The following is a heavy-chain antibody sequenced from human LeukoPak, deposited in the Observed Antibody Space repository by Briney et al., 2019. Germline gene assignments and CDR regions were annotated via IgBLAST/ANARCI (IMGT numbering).Heavy chain of an antibody. Sequence: ASVKVSCKASGYTFTSYGISWVRQAPGQGLEWMGWISAYNGNTNYAQKLQGRVTMTTDTSTSTAYMELRSLRSDDTAVYYCARVYVRYYDFWSGYWSSQPYYYYMDVWGKGTTVTVSS. CDR3: ARVYVRYYDFWSGYWSSQPYYYYMDV. CDR1: GYTFTSYG. CDR2: ISAYNGNT. J-gene: IGHJ6*03. V-gene: IGHV1-18*01. D-gene: IGHD3-3*01.